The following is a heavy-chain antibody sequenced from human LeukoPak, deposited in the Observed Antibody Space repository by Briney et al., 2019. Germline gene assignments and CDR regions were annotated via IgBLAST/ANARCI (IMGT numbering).Heavy chain of an antibody. CDR3: ASRCYYYDSSGCPGY. J-gene: IGHJ4*02. V-gene: IGHV4-4*02. CDR2: IYHSGSI. Sequence: SETLSLTCAVSGGSISSSNWWSWVRQPPGKGLEWIGEIYHSGSINYNPSLKSRVTISVDKSKNQFSLKLSSVTAADTAVYYCASRCYYYDSSGCPGYWGQGTLVTVSS. D-gene: IGHD3-22*01. CDR1: GGSISSSNW.